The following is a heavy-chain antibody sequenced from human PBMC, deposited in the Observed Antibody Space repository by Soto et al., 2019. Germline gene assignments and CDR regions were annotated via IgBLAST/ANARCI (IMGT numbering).Heavy chain of an antibody. V-gene: IGHV3-23*01. CDR3: ASRTSGWYLDY. CDR2: ISGSGGST. J-gene: IGHJ4*02. Sequence: EVQLLEAGGGLVQPGGSLRLSCAASGFTFSSYAMSWVRQAPGTGLEWVSVISGSGGSTYYADSVKGRFTISRDNSKNTRYLQMNSLRADDTAVYYCASRTSGWYLDYWGQGTLVTVSS. D-gene: IGHD6-19*01. CDR1: GFTFSSYA.